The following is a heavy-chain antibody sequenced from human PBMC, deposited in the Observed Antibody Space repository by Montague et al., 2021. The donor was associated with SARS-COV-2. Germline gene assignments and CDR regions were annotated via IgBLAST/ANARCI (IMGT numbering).Heavy chain of an antibody. CDR2: IYPGDSDT. CDR1: GYIFTKYW. CDR3: ARVRPQGGSLALGGFAP. D-gene: IGHD3-16*01. V-gene: IGHV5-51*03. Sequence: QSGAEVKKPGESLTISCNASGYIFTKYWIGWVRQMPGKGLEWMGIIYPGDSDTRYSSSFQGQVTMSVDKSISTAYLQWSRLKVSDTAIYFCARVRPQGGSLALGGFAPGGQGTLVSVAA. J-gene: IGHJ5*02.